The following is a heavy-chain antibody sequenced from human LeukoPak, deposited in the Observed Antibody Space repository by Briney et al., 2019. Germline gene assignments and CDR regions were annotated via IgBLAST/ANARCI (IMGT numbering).Heavy chain of an antibody. CDR1: GFSFITYA. J-gene: IGHJ4*02. V-gene: IGHV3-30-3*01. CDR3: ARDWQLDY. CDR2: FSHDGSSK. Sequence: PRGSPRLSCAASGFSFITYAMFWVCQGPGKGLEGVAVFSHDGSSKYYADSVKGRFTISRDNSKSTLFLEMNSLTADDTAVYYCARDWQLDYWGQGTLVTVSS.